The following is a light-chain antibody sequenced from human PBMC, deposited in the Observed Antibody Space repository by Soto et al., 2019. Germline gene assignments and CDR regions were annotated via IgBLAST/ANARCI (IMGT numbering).Light chain of an antibody. CDR3: SSYPTTTTVV. V-gene: IGLV2-14*03. J-gene: IGLJ1*01. CDR2: EVS. CDR1: SSDVGGYNF. Sequence: QSALTQPASVFGSSGQSITFSRTGTSSDVGGYNFVSWYQQHPGKAPKLMIYEVSSRPSGVSNRVSGSKSGNTAFLTLAGLQPDVQADYYGSSYPTTTTVVFGTGSEVADL.